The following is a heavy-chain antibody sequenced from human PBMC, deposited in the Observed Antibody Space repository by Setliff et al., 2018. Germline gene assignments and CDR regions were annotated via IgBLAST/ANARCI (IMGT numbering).Heavy chain of an antibody. D-gene: IGHD2-21*02. CDR2: MNPNSGNT. J-gene: IGHJ6*02. V-gene: IGHV1-8*02. CDR3: ARGGIVVVTAILYGMDV. CDR1: GYTFTSCD. Sequence: ASVKVSCKAFGYTFTSCDINWVRQATGQGLEWMGWMNPNSGNTGYAQKFQGRVTMTRNTSISTAYMELSSLRSEDTAVYYCARGGIVVVTAILYGMDVWGQGTTVTVSS.